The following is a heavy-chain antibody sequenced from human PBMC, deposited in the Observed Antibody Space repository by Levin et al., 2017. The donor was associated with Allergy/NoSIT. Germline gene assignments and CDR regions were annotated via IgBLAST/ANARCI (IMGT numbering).Heavy chain of an antibody. Sequence: HAGGSLRLSCAASGFTFSSYAMSWVRQAPGKGLEWVSAISGSGGSTYYADSVKGRFTISRDNSKNTLYLQMNSLRAEDTAVYYCAKDLNWIYYYYGMDVWGQGTTVTVSS. CDR1: GFTFSSYA. V-gene: IGHV3-23*01. CDR2: ISGSGGST. J-gene: IGHJ6*02. CDR3: AKDLNWIYYYYGMDV. D-gene: IGHD1-20*01.